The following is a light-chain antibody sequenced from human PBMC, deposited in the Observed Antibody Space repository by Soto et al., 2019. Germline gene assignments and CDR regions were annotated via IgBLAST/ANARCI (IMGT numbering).Light chain of an antibody. V-gene: IGKV3-20*01. Sequence: EIVLTQSPGTLSLSPGERVTLSCRASQSVPKSFLAWFQQKPGQAPRLLVHGASNRATGIPDRFSGGGSGTDFTLTISRLEPVDLAVYFCQQYADSPLTFGGGTKVEIK. CDR2: GAS. CDR3: QQYADSPLT. J-gene: IGKJ4*01. CDR1: QSVPKSF.